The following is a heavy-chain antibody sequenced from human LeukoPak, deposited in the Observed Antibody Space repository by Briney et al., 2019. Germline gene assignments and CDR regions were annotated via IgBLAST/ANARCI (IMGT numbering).Heavy chain of an antibody. D-gene: IGHD3-22*01. Sequence: PGGSLRLSCAASGFSISSNYMSWVRQAPGKGLEWVSGISWNSGSIGYADSVKGRFTISRDNAKNSLYLQMNSLRAEDTALYYCAEAYDSSGYYEAFDIWGQGTMVTVSS. CDR1: GFSISSNY. J-gene: IGHJ3*02. V-gene: IGHV3-9*01. CDR2: ISWNSGSI. CDR3: AEAYDSSGYYEAFDI.